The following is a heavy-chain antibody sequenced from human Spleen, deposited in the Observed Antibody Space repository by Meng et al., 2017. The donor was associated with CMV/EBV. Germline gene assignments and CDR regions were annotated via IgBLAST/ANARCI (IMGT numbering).Heavy chain of an antibody. J-gene: IGHJ6*02. CDR3: ARVLRPGNYYYYGVDV. V-gene: IGHV3-30-3*01. CDR1: RFIFSDYS. Sequence: GESLKISCAASRFIFSDYSMTWIRQAPGKGLEWVALISYDGSNKYYADSVKGRFTISRDNSKNTLYLQMNSLRAEDTAVYYCARVLRPGNYYYYGVDVWGQGTAVTVS. CDR2: ISYDGSNK. D-gene: IGHD1-26*01.